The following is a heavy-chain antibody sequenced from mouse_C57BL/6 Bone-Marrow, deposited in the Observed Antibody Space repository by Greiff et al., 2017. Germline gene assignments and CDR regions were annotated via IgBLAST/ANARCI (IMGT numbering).Heavy chain of an antibody. CDR2: IDPSDSYT. D-gene: IGHD1-1*01. J-gene: IGHJ4*01. CDR3: AREPIITTVVANAMDY. CDR1: GYTFTSYW. Sequence: QVQLKQPGAELVMPGASVKLSCKASGYTFTSYWMHWVKQRPGQGLEWIGEIDPSDSYTNYNQKFKGKSTLTVDKSSSTAYMQLSSLTSEDSAVYYGAREPIITTVVANAMDYWGQGTSVTVSS. V-gene: IGHV1-69*01.